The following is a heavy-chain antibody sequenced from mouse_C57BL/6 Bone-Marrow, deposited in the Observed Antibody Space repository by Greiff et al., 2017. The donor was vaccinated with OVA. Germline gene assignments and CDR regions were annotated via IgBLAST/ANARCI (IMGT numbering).Heavy chain of an antibody. CDR1: GYTFTDYN. CDR2: TNPNNGGT. V-gene: IGHV1-18*01. CDR3: ARTLTGY. Sequence: EVKLVESGPELVKPGASVKIPCKASGYTFTDYNMDWVKQSHGKSLEWIGDTNPNNGGTIYNQKFKGKATLTVDKSSSTAYMELRSLTSEDTAVYYCARTLTGYWGQGSLVTVSA. J-gene: IGHJ3*01.